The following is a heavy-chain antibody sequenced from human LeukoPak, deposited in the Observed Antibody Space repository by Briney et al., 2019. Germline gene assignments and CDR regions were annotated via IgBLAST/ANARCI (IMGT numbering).Heavy chain of an antibody. Sequence: GGSLRLSCAASGFTFSSYAMSWVRQAPAKGLEWVSSISGTGASTYYADSVNGRFTISRDNSKNTVYLQMNSLRVEDTALYYCAKGQKRSDSTSSIDYWGQGTLVTVSS. CDR1: GFTFSSYA. CDR2: ISGTGAST. V-gene: IGHV3-23*01. J-gene: IGHJ4*02. CDR3: AKGQKRSDSTSSIDY. D-gene: IGHD6-6*01.